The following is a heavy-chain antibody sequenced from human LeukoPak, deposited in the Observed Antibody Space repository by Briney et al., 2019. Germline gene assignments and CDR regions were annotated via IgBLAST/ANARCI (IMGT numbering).Heavy chain of an antibody. D-gene: IGHD4-23*01. Sequence: GGSLRLTCAASGFTFDDYAMHWVRQAPGKGLEWVSLISRDGGSTYYADSVKGRFTISRDNSKKSLYLQMNSLRTEDTALYYCAKETSDYGGSFWGQGTLVTVSS. J-gene: IGHJ4*02. CDR2: ISRDGGST. CDR1: GFTFDDYA. CDR3: AKETSDYGGSF. V-gene: IGHV3-43*02.